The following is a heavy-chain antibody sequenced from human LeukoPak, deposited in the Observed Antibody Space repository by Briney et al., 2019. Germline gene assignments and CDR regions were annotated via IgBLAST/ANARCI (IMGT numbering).Heavy chain of an antibody. D-gene: IGHD5-18*01. CDR1: GGTFSSYA. Sequence: SVKVSCKASGGTFSSYAISWVRQALGQGLEWMGGIIPIFGTANYAQKFQGRVTITADESTSTAYMELSSLRSEDTAVYYCARSGYSYGYTGPYGMDVWGKGTTVTVSS. J-gene: IGHJ6*04. V-gene: IGHV1-69*13. CDR3: ARSGYSYGYTGPYGMDV. CDR2: IIPIFGTA.